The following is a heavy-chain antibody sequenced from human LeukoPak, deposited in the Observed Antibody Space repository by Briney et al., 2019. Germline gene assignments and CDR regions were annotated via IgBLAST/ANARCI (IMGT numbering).Heavy chain of an antibody. CDR2: IYYSGST. CDR1: GGSLSDYY. CDR3: ARERAAGNPSHFDY. J-gene: IGHJ4*02. D-gene: IGHD6-13*01. Sequence: SETLSLTCTVSGGSLSDYYWTWVRQPPGKGLEWIGYIYYSGSTNYNPSLKSRLTISVDTSKTQFSLKLTSVTAADTAVYYCARERAAGNPSHFDYWGQGSLVTVSS. V-gene: IGHV4-59*01.